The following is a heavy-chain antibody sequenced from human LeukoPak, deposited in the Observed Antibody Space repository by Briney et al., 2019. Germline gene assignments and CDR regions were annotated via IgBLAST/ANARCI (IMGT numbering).Heavy chain of an antibody. V-gene: IGHV1-3*01. Sequence: ASVKVSCKASGYTFTSYAMHWVRQAPGQRLEWMGLINAGNGNTKYSQKFQGRVTITRDTSASTAYMELSSLRSEDTAVYNCARGVYHYYGSGRVAFDIWGQGTMVTVSS. J-gene: IGHJ3*02. CDR3: ARGVYHYYGSGRVAFDI. D-gene: IGHD3-10*01. CDR2: INAGNGNT. CDR1: GYTFTSYA.